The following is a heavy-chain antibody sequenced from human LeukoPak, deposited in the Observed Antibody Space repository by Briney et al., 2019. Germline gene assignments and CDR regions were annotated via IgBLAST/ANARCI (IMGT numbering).Heavy chain of an antibody. CDR2: ISGGST. CDR1: GFTVSSNE. V-gene: IGHV3-38-3*01. CDR3: KSGSQQLGSLRVWIN. D-gene: IGHD6-13*01. Sequence: GGSLRLSCAASGFTVSSNEMSWVRQARGKGLEWVSSISGGSTYYADSRKGRFTISRDNSKNTLHLQMNSLRAEDTAVYYCKSGSQQLGSLRVWINWGQGTLVTVSS. J-gene: IGHJ4*02.